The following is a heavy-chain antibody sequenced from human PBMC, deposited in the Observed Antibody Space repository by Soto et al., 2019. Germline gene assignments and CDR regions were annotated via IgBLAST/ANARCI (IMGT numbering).Heavy chain of an antibody. CDR2: ISSSGSTT. J-gene: IGHJ6*02. CDR3: ARGEIRFLESLPGSGMDV. D-gene: IGHD3-3*01. Sequence: GGSLRLSCPASGFTFSSYEMNGVRQAPGKGLDLVSYISSSGSTTYYAASVKGRFTISEDKAKNSLYLRMNSLNSEDTAFYYDARGEIRFLESLPGSGMDVWRQRIRVTVSS. CDR1: GFTFSSYE. V-gene: IGHV3-48*03.